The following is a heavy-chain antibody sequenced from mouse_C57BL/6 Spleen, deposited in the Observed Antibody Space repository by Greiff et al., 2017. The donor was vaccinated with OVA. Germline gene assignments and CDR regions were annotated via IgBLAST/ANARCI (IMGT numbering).Heavy chain of an antibody. V-gene: IGHV5-6*01. CDR1: GFTFSSYG. Sequence: EVKLMESGGDLVKPGGSLKLSCAASGFTFSSYGMSWVRQTPDKRLEWVATISSGGSYTYYPDSVKGRFTISRDNAKNTLYLQMSSLKSEDTAMYYCARQRGRYFDVWGTGTTVTVSS. CDR3: ARQRGRYFDV. CDR2: ISSGGSYT. J-gene: IGHJ1*03.